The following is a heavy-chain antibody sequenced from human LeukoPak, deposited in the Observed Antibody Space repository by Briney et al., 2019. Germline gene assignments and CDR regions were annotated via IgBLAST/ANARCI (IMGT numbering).Heavy chain of an antibody. CDR1: GYTFTSYG. D-gene: IGHD4-11*01. CDR3: ARDQTTVTTFDY. CDR2: ISAYNGDT. Sequence: ASVKVSCKAPGYTFTSYGISWVRQAPGQGLEWMGWISAYNGDTNYAQKLQGRVTMTTDTSTSTAYMELRSLRSDDTAVYYCARDQTTVTTFDYWGQGTLVTVSS. J-gene: IGHJ4*02. V-gene: IGHV1-18*01.